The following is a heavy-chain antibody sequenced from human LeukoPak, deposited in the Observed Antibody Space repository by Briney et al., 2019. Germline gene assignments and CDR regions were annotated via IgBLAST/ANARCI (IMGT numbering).Heavy chain of an antibody. D-gene: IGHD3-22*01. CDR3: ARGNAHYYDSSAYLTKLYYFDY. CDR1: RFTFNTYV. V-gene: IGHV4-34*01. J-gene: IGHJ4*02. Sequence: GSLRLSCAASRFTFNTYVMSWVRQPPGKGLEWIGEINHSGGTSYNPSLKSRVTISVDTSKNQFSLKLSSVTAADTAVYYCARGNAHYYDSSAYLTKLYYFDYWGQGTLVTVSS. CDR2: INHSGGT.